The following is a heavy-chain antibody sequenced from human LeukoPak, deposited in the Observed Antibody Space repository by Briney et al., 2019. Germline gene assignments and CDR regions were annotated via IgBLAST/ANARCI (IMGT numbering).Heavy chain of an antibody. D-gene: IGHD3-22*01. CDR3: ARDREGYYDSSGYANFDY. CDR1: GCTFTSYG. V-gene: IGHV1-18*01. CDR2: ISAYNGNT. J-gene: IGHJ4*02. Sequence: ASVKVSCKASGCTFTSYGISWVRQAPGQGLEWMGWISAYNGNTNYAQKLQGRVTMTTDTSTSTAYMEPRSLRSDDTAVYCCARDREGYYDSSGYANFDYWGQGTLVTVSS.